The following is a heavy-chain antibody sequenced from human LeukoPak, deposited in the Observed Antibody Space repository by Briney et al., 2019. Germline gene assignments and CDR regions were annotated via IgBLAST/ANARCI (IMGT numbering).Heavy chain of an antibody. V-gene: IGHV4-4*07. CDR1: GGSISSYY. CDR2: IYTSGST. D-gene: IGHD6-19*01. J-gene: IGHJ4*02. Sequence: SETLSLTCTVSGGSISSYYWSWIRQPAGKGLEWIGRIYTSGSTDYNPSLKSRVTMSVDTSKNQFSLKLSSVTAADTAVYYCAREPQYSSGWYYFDYWGQGTLVPVSS. CDR3: AREPQYSSGWYYFDY.